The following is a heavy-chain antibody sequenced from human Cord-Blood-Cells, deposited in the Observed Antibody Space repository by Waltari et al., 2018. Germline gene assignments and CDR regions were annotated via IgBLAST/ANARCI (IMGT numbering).Heavy chain of an antibody. CDR1: GDHLTELS. D-gene: IGHD6-19*01. CDR3: ATDWGNLAGEAGY. V-gene: IGHV1-24*01. Sequence: QVHLVQSGAEVKHPGASVKVSCQVSGDHLTELSMHWVRQAPGKGLEWMGGFDPEDGETIYAQKFQGRVTMTEDTSTDTAYMELSSLRSEDTAVYYCATDWGNLAGEAGYWGQGTLGTVSS. J-gene: IGHJ4*02. CDR2: FDPEDGET.